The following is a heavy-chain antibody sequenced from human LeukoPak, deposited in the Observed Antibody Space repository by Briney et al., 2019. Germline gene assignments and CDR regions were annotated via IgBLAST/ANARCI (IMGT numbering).Heavy chain of an antibody. V-gene: IGHV3-48*04. D-gene: IGHD5-18*01. Sequence: RAGGSLRLSCAASGFTFSSYSMNWVRQAPGKGLEWVSYIRSSSNIIYYADSVKGRFTISRDNTKNSLYLQMNSLRAEDTAVYYCARXGDXYXXMTARYFQHWGQGTLVTVSS. J-gene: IGHJ1*01. CDR3: ARXGDXYXXMTARYFQH. CDR1: GFTFSSYS. CDR2: IRSSSNII.